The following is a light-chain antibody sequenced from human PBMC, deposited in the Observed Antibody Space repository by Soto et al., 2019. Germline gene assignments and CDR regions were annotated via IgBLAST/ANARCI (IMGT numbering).Light chain of an antibody. CDR3: RSYADSSTS. V-gene: IGLV2-23*02. CDR2: EVS. CDR1: SSDVGSYNL. Sequence: QSALTQPASVSGSPGQSITISCTGTSSDVGSYNLVSWYQQHPGKAPKLMIYEVSKRPSGVSNRFSGSKSGNTASLTISGLQAEDEADYYCRSYADSSTSFGTGTKVTVL. J-gene: IGLJ1*01.